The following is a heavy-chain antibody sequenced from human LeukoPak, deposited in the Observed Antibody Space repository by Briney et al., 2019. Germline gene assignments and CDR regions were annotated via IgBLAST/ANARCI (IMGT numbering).Heavy chain of an antibody. CDR2: IRYDGSNK. D-gene: IGHD1-7*01. V-gene: IGHV3-30*02. CDR3: AKDGKIRNWNYYQAKPVY. J-gene: IGHJ4*02. Sequence: PGGSLRLSCAASGFIFSSYDMHWVRQAPGKGLEWVAFIRYDGSNKYYADSVKGRFTISRDNSKNTLYLQMNSLRAEDTAVYYCAKDGKIRNWNYYQAKPVYWGQGTLVTVSS. CDR1: GFIFSSYD.